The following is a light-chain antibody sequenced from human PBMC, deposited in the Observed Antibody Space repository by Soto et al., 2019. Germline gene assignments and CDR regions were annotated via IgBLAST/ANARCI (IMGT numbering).Light chain of an antibody. CDR1: TSNFGSNY. CDR3: ATWDDSLNGFYV. J-gene: IGLJ1*01. V-gene: IGLV1-47*01. Sequence: QSVLPYPPSPSGTPGQGVTISCSGSTSNFGSNYVYWYQQLPGTAPKLLIYRNNQRPSGVPDRFSASMPGTSSSLAISGPRSDDEADYFCATWDDSLNGFYVFGTGTKVTV. CDR2: RNN.